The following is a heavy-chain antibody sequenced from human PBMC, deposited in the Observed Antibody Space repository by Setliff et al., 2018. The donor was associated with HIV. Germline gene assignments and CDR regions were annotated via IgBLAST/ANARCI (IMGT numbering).Heavy chain of an antibody. V-gene: IGHV1-18*01. CDR1: GYTFTAFA. CDR3: ARVVTYYYDSSGYLDY. J-gene: IGHJ4*02. Sequence: ASVKVSCKTSGYTFTAFAITWVRQAPGQGLEWMGGIIPIFGTANYAQKLQGRVTMTTDTSTSTAYMELRSLRSDDTAVYYCARVVTYYYDSSGYLDYWGQGTLVTVS. D-gene: IGHD3-22*01. CDR2: IIPIFGTA.